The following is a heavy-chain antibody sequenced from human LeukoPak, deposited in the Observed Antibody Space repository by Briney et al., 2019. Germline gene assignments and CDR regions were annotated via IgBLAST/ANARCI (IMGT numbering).Heavy chain of an antibody. CDR1: GLTVSRNY. D-gene: IGHD5-12*01. J-gene: IGHJ4*02. Sequence: GGSLRLSCAASGLTVSRNYMSWVRQAPGKGLEWVSLIYSGSSTYYADSVKGRFTISRDKSKNTLYLQMSSLRVEDTAVYYCAMGAIVATIDYWGQGTLVTVSS. CDR2: IYSGSST. V-gene: IGHV3-66*01. CDR3: AMGAIVATIDY.